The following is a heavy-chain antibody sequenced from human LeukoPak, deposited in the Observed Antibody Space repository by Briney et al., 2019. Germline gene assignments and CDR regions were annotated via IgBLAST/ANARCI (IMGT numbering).Heavy chain of an antibody. J-gene: IGHJ4*02. D-gene: IGHD5-12*01. CDR1: GGSISSSYW. CDR3: AKRLLPGCFDY. Sequence: SETLSLTCAVSGGSISSSYWWSWIRQPPGKGLEWIGEIYHSGSTNYNPSLKSRVTISVDKSKNQFSLKVNSVTAADTAVYYCAKRLLPGCFDYWGQGTLVTVSS. V-gene: IGHV4-4*02. CDR2: IYHSGST.